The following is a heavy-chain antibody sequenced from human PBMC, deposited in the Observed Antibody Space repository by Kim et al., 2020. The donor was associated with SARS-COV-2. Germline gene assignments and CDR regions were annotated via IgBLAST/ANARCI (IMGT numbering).Heavy chain of an antibody. J-gene: IGHJ6*02. D-gene: IGHD6-13*01. V-gene: IGHV1-69*13. CDR1: GGTFSSYA. CDR3: ARDPDSSSWYRFSDYYYYGMDV. CDR2: IIPIFGTA. Sequence: SVKVSCKASGGTFSSYAISWVRQAPGQGLEWMGGIIPIFGTANYAQKFQGRVTITADESTSTAYMELSSLRSEDTALYYCARDPDSSSWYRFSDYYYYGMDVWGQGTTVTVSS.